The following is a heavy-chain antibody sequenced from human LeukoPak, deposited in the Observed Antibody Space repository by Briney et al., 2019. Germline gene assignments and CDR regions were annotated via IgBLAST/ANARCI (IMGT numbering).Heavy chain of an antibody. Sequence: SETLSLTCAVYGGSFSGYYWSWIRQPPGKGLEWIGEINHSGSTNYNPSLKSRVTISVDTSKDQFSLKLSSVTAADTAVYYCARGVRTYRWIQLRKYFDYWGQGTLVTVSS. CDR3: ARGVRTYRWIQLRKYFDY. J-gene: IGHJ4*02. V-gene: IGHV4-34*01. CDR2: INHSGST. D-gene: IGHD5-18*01. CDR1: GGSFSGYY.